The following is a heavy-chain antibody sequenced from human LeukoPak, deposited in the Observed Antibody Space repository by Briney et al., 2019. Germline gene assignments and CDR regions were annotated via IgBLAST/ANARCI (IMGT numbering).Heavy chain of an antibody. V-gene: IGHV3-30*18. Sequence: GGSLSLSCAASGFVFSASYMSWVRKAPGKGLEWVGVISDDGRNKKYADSVKGRFTISRDNSKDTLYLQMNSLRDEDTAVYYCANLPSNYGDYVTYFDYWGQGTLVTVSS. J-gene: IGHJ4*02. CDR1: GFVFSASY. D-gene: IGHD4-17*01. CDR2: ISDDGRNK. CDR3: ANLPSNYGDYVTYFDY.